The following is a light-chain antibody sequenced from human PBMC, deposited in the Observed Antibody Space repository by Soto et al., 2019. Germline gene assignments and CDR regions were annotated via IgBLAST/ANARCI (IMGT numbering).Light chain of an antibody. CDR3: SSFTGISTQV. Sequence: QSALTQPASVSGSPGQSITISCTGTSSVVGGYNYVSWYQQHPGKVPKLIIYEVKNRPSGVSSRFSGSKSGNTASLTISGLQPEDEADYYCSSFTGISTQVFGGGTKVTVL. CDR2: EVK. J-gene: IGLJ3*02. CDR1: SSVVGGYNY. V-gene: IGLV2-14*01.